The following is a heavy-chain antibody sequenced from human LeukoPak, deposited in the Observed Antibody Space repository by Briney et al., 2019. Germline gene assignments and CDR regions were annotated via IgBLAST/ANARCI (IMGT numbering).Heavy chain of an antibody. Sequence: SETLSLTCTVSGGSISSYYWSWIRQPPGKGLEWIGYIYYSGSTNYNPSLKSRVTISVDTSKNQFSLKLSSVTAADTAVYYCARGRVYSSGWKHYYFDYWGQGTLVTVSS. CDR3: ARGRVYSSGWKHYYFDY. J-gene: IGHJ4*02. CDR2: IYYSGST. CDR1: GGSISSYY. D-gene: IGHD6-19*01. V-gene: IGHV4-59*01.